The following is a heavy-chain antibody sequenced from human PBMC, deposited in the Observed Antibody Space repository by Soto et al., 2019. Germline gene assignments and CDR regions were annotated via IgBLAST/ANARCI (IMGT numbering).Heavy chain of an antibody. CDR3: ARITIFGVAKNWFDP. CDR1: GGTFSSYT. J-gene: IGHJ5*02. Sequence: ASVKVSCKASGGTFSSYTISWVRQAPGQGLEWMGRIIPILGIANYAQKFQGRVTITADKSTSTAYMELSSLRSEDTAVYYCARITIFGVAKNWFDPWGQGTLVTVSS. CDR2: IIPILGIA. D-gene: IGHD3-3*01. V-gene: IGHV1-69*02.